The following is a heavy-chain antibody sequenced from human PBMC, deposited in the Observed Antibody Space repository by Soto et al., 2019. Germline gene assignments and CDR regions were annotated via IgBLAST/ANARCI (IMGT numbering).Heavy chain of an antibody. J-gene: IGHJ5*02. CDR3: ETSLHITWKNYLDP. CDR2: ISGSDGTT. Sequence: GGSLRLSCAASGFTFSSSAINCVRQAPGKGLEWVSVISGSDGTTYYADSVKGRFTISRDNSKNTLYLDMNSLRAEDTALYYCETSLHITWKNYLDPWGQGTLFTVS. D-gene: IGHD1-1*01. CDR1: GFTFSSSA. V-gene: IGHV3-23*01.